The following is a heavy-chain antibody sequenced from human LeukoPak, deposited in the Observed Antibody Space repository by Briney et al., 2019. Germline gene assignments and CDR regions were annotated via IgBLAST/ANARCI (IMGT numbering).Heavy chain of an antibody. CDR1: GFTFRTYS. Sequence: HAGGSLRLSCAASGFTFRTYSMNWVRQAPGKGLEWISYINSDSDTVYYSNSVKGRFTISRDNAKKSLYLQMNSLRAEDTAMYYCARETRGESDYWGHGTLVTVSS. CDR3: ARETRGESDY. J-gene: IGHJ4*01. V-gene: IGHV3-48*04. D-gene: IGHD3-10*01. CDR2: INSDSDTV.